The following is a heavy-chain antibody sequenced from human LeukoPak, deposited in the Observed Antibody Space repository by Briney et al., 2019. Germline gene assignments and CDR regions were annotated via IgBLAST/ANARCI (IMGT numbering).Heavy chain of an antibody. J-gene: IGHJ6*02. D-gene: IGHD1-26*01. CDR1: GGSISSSNYY. CDR3: ARVVVGIVEPYYYGMDV. V-gene: IGHV4-39*01. Sequence: PSETLSLTCTVSGGSISSSNYYWGWIRQPPGKGLEWIGNMYYSGSSYYNPSLKSRVTISVDTSKNQFCLKLSSVTAADTAVYYCARVVVGIVEPYYYGMDVWGQGTTVTVSS. CDR2: MYYSGSS.